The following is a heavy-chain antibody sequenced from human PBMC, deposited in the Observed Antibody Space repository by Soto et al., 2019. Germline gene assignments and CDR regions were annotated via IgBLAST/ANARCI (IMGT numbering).Heavy chain of an antibody. CDR1: GYTLTELS. D-gene: IGHD3-22*01. V-gene: IGHV1-24*01. Sequence: ASVKVSCKVSGYTLTELSMHWVRQAPGKGLEWMGGFDPEDGETIYAQKFQGRVTMTEDTSTDTAYMELSSLRSEDTAVYYCATVLPGVVVITPGAFDIWGQGTMVTVSS. CDR3: ATVLPGVVVITPGAFDI. CDR2: FDPEDGET. J-gene: IGHJ3*02.